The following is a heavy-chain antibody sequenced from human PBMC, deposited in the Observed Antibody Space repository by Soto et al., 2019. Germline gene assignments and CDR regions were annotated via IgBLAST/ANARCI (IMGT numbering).Heavy chain of an antibody. D-gene: IGHD3-3*01. CDR2: INPNSGGP. V-gene: IGHV1-2*02. CDR1: GYTFTGYY. J-gene: IGHJ6*02. CDR3: ARDYWSGDRYYYGMDV. Sequence: ASVKVSCKASGYTFTGYYIHWVRQAPGQRLEWMGYINPNSGGPNYAQKFHGRVTMTRDTSISTAYMELSSLRSDDTAAYYCARDYWSGDRYYYGMDVWGQGTTVTVSS.